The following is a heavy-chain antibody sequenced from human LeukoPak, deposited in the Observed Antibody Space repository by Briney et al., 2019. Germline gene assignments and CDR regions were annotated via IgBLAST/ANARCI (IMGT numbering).Heavy chain of an antibody. CDR1: GFTVSSNY. CDR3: ASPGGYCSGANCYTPNY. V-gene: IGHV3-66*01. D-gene: IGHD2-15*01. Sequence: GGSLRLSCAASGFTVSSNYMSWVRQAPGKGLEWVSIIYSGGTTYYADSVKGRFTISRDNSKNTLHLQMNSLTAEDTAIYYCASPGGYCSGANCYTPNYWGQGTLVTVSS. CDR2: IYSGGTT. J-gene: IGHJ4*02.